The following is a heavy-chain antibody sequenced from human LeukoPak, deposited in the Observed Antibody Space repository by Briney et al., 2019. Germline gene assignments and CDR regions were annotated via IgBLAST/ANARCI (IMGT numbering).Heavy chain of an antibody. V-gene: IGHV3-33*01. CDR3: ARDRYSSMWSVFEY. Sequence: GGSLRLSCAASGFTFGSSGMHWVRQSPGKGLEWVAVIWYDGSTKVYADSVKGRFTISRDNSRNTLYLQVNSLRAEDTAVYYCARDRYSSMWSVFEYWGQGALVTVSS. CDR1: GFTFGSSG. D-gene: IGHD6-13*01. CDR2: IWYDGSTK. J-gene: IGHJ4*02.